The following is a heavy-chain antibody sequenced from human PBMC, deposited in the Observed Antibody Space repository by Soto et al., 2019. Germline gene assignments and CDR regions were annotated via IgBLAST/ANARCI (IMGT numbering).Heavy chain of an antibody. Sequence: ASVKVSCKASGYTFTGYYMHWVRQAPGQGLEWMGWINPNSGGTNYAQKFQGWVTMTRDTSISTAYMELSRLRSDDTAVYYCARVQGSGYDWDYYGMDVWGQGTTVTVSS. CDR2: INPNSGGT. D-gene: IGHD5-12*01. CDR3: ARVQGSGYDWDYYGMDV. CDR1: GYTFTGYY. V-gene: IGHV1-2*04. J-gene: IGHJ6*02.